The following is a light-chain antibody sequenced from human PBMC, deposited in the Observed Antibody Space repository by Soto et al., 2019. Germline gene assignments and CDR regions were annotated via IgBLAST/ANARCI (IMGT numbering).Light chain of an antibody. CDR1: QSVRSN. Sequence: EVVMTQSPATLSVSPGETATLSCRASQSVRSNLAWYQQTPGQAPRLLIYGASTRATGITARFSGSGSGTEFTLTISSLQSEDFAIYYCQQYNNWPLTFVGGTKVEIK. CDR3: QQYNNWPLT. V-gene: IGKV3-15*01. J-gene: IGKJ4*01. CDR2: GAS.